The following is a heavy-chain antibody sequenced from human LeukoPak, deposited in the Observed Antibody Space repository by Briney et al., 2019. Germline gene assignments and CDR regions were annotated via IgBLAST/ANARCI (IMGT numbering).Heavy chain of an antibody. Sequence: ASVTVSCKASGYTFTSYYVHWVRQAPGQGPEWMGIINASGGSTKYAKRFQGRVTMTRDTSTSAVYMEVSSLRSEDTAVYYCATNGPGDGFDIWGQGTMVTVSS. V-gene: IGHV1-46*01. CDR1: GYTFTSYY. CDR2: INASGGST. J-gene: IGHJ3*02. CDR3: ATNGPGDGFDI.